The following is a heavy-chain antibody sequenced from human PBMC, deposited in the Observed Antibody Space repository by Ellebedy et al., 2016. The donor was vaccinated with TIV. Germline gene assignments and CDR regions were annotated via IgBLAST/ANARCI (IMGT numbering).Heavy chain of an antibody. CDR1: GFTFSTYE. CDR2: ISSTGGTT. D-gene: IGHD4-23*01. V-gene: IGHV3-48*03. CDR3: SSGNSRPYYYAMDV. J-gene: IGHJ6*02. Sequence: GGSLRLSCAASGFTFSTYEMNWVRQAPGKGLEWISYISSTGGTTHYADSVRGRFTSSRDNAKNALYLQMSSLRTEDTAVYYCSSGNSRPYYYAMDVWGQGTTVTVAS.